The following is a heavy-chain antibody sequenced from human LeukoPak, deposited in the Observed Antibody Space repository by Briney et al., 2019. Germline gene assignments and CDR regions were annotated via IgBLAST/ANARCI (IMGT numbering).Heavy chain of an antibody. CDR3: ARGRGPYGWFDP. V-gene: IGHV3-74*01. CDR2: KSSDGSNT. CDR1: GFDLSAYW. J-gene: IGHJ5*02. D-gene: IGHD3-10*01. Sequence: GGSLSLSCAASGFDLSAYWMHWVRQVPGKGLVWVSRKSSDGSNTIYADSVKGRFTVSRDNAKNTLYLQMNSLRVEDTAVYYCARGRGPYGWFDPWGQGTLVTVSS.